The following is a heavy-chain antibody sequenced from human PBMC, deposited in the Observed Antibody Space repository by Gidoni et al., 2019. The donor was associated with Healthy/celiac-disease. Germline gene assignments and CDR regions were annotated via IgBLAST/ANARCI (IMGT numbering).Heavy chain of an antibody. V-gene: IGHV3-30*04. Sequence: QVQLVESGGGVVQPGRSLRLSCAASGFTFSSYAMHWVRQAPGKGLEWVAVISYDGSNKYYADSVKGRFTISRDNSKNTLYLQMNSLRAEDTAVYYCARAGFGSGSYWSFDYWGQGTLVTVSS. J-gene: IGHJ4*02. CDR2: ISYDGSNK. CDR1: GFTFSSYA. CDR3: ARAGFGSGSYWSFDY. D-gene: IGHD3-10*01.